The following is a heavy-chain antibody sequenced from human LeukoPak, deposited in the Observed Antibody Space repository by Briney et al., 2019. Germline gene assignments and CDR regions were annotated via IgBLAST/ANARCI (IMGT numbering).Heavy chain of an antibody. J-gene: IGHJ4*02. CDR2: ISSSSSYI. CDR3: ARDQGTTYYYDSSGYTFDY. CDR1: GFTFSSYS. Sequence: GGFPRLSCAASGFTFSSYSMNWVRQAPGKGLEWVSSISSSSSYIYYADSVKGRFTISRDNAKNSLYLQMNSLRAEDTAVYYCARDQGTTYYYDSSGYTFDYWGQGTLVTVSS. D-gene: IGHD3-22*01. V-gene: IGHV3-21*01.